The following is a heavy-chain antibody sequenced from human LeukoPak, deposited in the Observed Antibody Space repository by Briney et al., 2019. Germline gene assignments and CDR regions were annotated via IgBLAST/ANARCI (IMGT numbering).Heavy chain of an antibody. Sequence: GGSLRLSCTASGFTFGDYAMSWVRQAPGKGLEWVGFIRSKAYGGTTEYAASVKGRFTISRDDSKSIAYLQMNSLKTEDTAVYYCTRVVGAKNFAFDYWGQGTVVTVSS. CDR1: GFTFGDYA. CDR2: IRSKAYGGTT. CDR3: TRVVGAKNFAFDY. V-gene: IGHV3-49*04. J-gene: IGHJ4*02. D-gene: IGHD1-26*01.